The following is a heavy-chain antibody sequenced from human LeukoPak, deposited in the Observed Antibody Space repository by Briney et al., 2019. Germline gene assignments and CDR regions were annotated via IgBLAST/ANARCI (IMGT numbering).Heavy chain of an antibody. J-gene: IGHJ5*02. CDR2: IYSSGST. V-gene: IGHV4-39*01. Sequence: SETLSLTCAVSGGSIRSSHHYWGWIRQPPGKGLEWIGTIYSSGSTYYNPSLRTRLTVSVDTSKNQFSLKLTSVTAADTAVYYCARVFRSTGYYSNPESGSFDLWGQGTLVTVSS. CDR3: ARVFRSTGYYSNPESGSFDL. CDR1: GGSIRSSHHY. D-gene: IGHD3-9*01.